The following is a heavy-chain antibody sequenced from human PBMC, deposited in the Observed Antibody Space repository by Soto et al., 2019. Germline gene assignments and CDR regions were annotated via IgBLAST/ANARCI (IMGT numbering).Heavy chain of an antibody. CDR3: TRHNADH. CDR2: IRSKPNNYAT. D-gene: IGHD2-8*01. Sequence: PGGSLRLSCAASGFTFSDSAVHWVRQASGKGLEWIGRIRSKPNNYATAYAASVTGRFIISRDDSKNTAYLQMNSLETEDTAVYYCTRHNADHWGQGTLVTVSS. CDR1: GFTFSDSA. V-gene: IGHV3-73*01. J-gene: IGHJ4*02.